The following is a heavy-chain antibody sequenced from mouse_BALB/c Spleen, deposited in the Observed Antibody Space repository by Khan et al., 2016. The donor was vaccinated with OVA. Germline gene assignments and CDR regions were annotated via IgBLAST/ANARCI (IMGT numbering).Heavy chain of an antibody. J-gene: IGHJ2*01. CDR2: INPGSGST. CDR3: ARDDYGNFLYFDY. D-gene: IGHD2-1*01. CDR1: GYAFTHYL. Sequence: VQLQQSGGEVIRPGTSVKVSCKASGYAFTHYLIEWVKQRPGQGLEWIGVINPGSGSTNYNEKFKGKAILTADKSSSTAYMQLSSLTSDDSAVYFCARDDYGNFLYFDYWSQGTTLTVSS. V-gene: IGHV1-54*01.